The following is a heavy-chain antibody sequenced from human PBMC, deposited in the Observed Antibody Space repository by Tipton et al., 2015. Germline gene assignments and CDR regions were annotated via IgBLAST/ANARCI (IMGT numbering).Heavy chain of an antibody. J-gene: IGHJ5*02. V-gene: IGHV4-59*11. D-gene: IGHD3-10*01. CDR2: IYYSGST. CDR3: ARLRQTYGSDSDNWFDP. CDR1: GDAISSHY. Sequence: TLSLTCTVSGDAISSHYWSWIRQPPGKGLEWIGNIYYSGSTNYNPSLKSRVTISVDTSKNQFSLKLSFVTAADTAVYYCARLRQTYGSDSDNWFDPWGQGTLVTVSS.